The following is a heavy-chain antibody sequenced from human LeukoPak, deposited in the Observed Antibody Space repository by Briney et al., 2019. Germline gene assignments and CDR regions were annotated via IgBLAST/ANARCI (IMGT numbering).Heavy chain of an antibody. CDR3: ARADYYDSSGYYYVIDY. CDR2: MNPNSGNT. J-gene: IGHJ4*02. D-gene: IGHD3-22*01. Sequence: ASVKVSCKASGYTFTSYAMNWVRQAPGQGLEWMGWMNPNSGNTGYAQKFQGRVTMTRNTSISTAYMELSSLRSEDTAVYYCARADYYDSSGYYYVIDYWGQGTLVTVSS. V-gene: IGHV1-8*02. CDR1: GYTFTSYA.